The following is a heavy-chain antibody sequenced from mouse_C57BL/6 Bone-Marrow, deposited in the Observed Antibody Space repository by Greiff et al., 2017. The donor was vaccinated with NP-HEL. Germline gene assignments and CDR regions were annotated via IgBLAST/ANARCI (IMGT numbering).Heavy chain of an antibody. CDR1: GYAFSSSW. V-gene: IGHV1-82*01. CDR2: IYPGDGDT. D-gene: IGHD1-1*01. Sequence: VQLQQSGPELVKPGASVKISCKASGYAFSSSWMNWVKQRPGKGLEWIGRIYPGDGDTNYNGKFKGKATLTADKSSSTAYMQLSSLTSEDSAVYFCARCDPYCNYVDYWGQGTTLTVSS. CDR3: ARCDPYCNYVDY. J-gene: IGHJ2*01.